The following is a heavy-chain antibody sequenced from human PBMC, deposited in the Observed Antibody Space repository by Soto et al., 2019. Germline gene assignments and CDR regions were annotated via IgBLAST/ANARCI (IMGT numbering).Heavy chain of an antibody. D-gene: IGHD3-22*01. Sequence: GGSLRLSCAASGFTFSSYAMSWVRQAPGKGLEWVSAISGSGGSTYYADSVKGRFTISRDNSKNTLYLQMNSLRAEDTAVYYFAKGDYYDSSGYGPYDAFDIWGQGTMVTVSS. V-gene: IGHV3-23*01. J-gene: IGHJ3*02. CDR1: GFTFSSYA. CDR3: AKGDYYDSSGYGPYDAFDI. CDR2: ISGSGGST.